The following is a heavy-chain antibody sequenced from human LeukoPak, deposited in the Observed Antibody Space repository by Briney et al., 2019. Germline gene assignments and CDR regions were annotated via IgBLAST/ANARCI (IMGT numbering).Heavy chain of an antibody. J-gene: IGHJ4*02. Sequence: GGSLRPSCAASGFTFSSYAMHWVRQAPGKGLEWVAVISYDGSNKYYADSVKGRFTISRDNSKNTLYLQMNRLRAEDTAVYYCARDQRSYYGSGSYYRLGYWGQGTLVTVSS. CDR3: ARDQRSYYGSGSYYRLGY. V-gene: IGHV3-30*04. D-gene: IGHD3-10*01. CDR2: ISYDGSNK. CDR1: GFTFSSYA.